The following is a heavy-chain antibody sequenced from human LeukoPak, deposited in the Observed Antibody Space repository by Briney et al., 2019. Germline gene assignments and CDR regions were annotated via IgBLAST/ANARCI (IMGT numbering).Heavy chain of an antibody. Sequence: GGSLRLSCAASGFTFTNYWMHWVRQAPGMGLVWVSRLPPDELGIIYADSVKGRLTVSRDNAKNTVYLQMNNLRVDDTAMYYCVGTIASRGSEYWGQGALVTVSS. V-gene: IGHV3-74*01. CDR1: GFTFTNYW. CDR2: LPPDELGI. J-gene: IGHJ4*02. CDR3: VGTIASRGSEY. D-gene: IGHD6-6*01.